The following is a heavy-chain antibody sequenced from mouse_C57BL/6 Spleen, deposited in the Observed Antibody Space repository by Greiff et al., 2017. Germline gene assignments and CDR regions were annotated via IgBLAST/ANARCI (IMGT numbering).Heavy chain of an antibody. J-gene: IGHJ3*01. CDR3: ATAQATPGFAY. Sequence: VQLQQPGAELVKPGASVKLSCKASGYTFTSYWMQWVKQRPGQGLEWIGEIDPSDSYTNYNQKFKGKATLTVDTSSSTAYMPLSSLTSEDSAVYYCATAQATPGFAYWGQGTLVTVSA. D-gene: IGHD3-2*02. V-gene: IGHV1-50*01. CDR1: GYTFTSYW. CDR2: IDPSDSYT.